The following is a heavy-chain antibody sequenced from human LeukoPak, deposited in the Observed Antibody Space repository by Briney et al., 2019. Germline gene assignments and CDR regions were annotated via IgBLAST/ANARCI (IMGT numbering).Heavy chain of an antibody. V-gene: IGHV3-48*01. Sequence: GGSLRLSCAASGFTFSSYSMNWVRQAPGKGLEWVSYISSSSSTIYYADSVKGRFTISRDNAKNSLYLQMNSLRAEDTAVYYCARDFSSAGGGNSDYWGQGTLVTVSS. D-gene: IGHD2-15*01. CDR1: GFTFSSYS. J-gene: IGHJ4*02. CDR2: ISSSSSTI. CDR3: ARDFSSAGGGNSDY.